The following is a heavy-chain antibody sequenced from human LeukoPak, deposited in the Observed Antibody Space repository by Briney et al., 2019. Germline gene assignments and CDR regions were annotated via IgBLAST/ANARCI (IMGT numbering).Heavy chain of an antibody. CDR2: INHSGST. Sequence: PSETLSLTCAVYGGSFSGYYWSWIRQPPGKGLEWIGEINHSGSTNYNPSLKSRVTISVDTSKNQLSLKLSSVTAADTAVYYCARDIEYSSSRYMDVWGKGTTVTVSS. J-gene: IGHJ6*03. D-gene: IGHD6-6*01. CDR1: GGSFSGYY. CDR3: ARDIEYSSSRYMDV. V-gene: IGHV4-34*01.